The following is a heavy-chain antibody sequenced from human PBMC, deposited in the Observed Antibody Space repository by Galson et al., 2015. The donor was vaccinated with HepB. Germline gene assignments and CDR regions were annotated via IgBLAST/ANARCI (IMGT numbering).Heavy chain of an antibody. CDR3: ARADDYGDPDWYFDL. CDR1: GYTFTSYA. CDR2: INAGNGNT. J-gene: IGHJ2*01. V-gene: IGHV1-3*01. D-gene: IGHD4-17*01. Sequence: SVKVSCKASGYTFTSYAMHWVRQAPGQRLEWMGWINAGNGNTKYSQKFQGRVTITRDTSASTAYMELSSLRSEDTAVYYCARADDYGDPDWYFDLWGRGTLVTVSS.